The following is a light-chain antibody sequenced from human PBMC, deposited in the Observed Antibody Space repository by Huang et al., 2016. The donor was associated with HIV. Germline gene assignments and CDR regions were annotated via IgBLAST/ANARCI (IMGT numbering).Light chain of an antibody. CDR3: QQYNTSPRT. CDR2: GSS. V-gene: IGKV3-15*01. CDR1: QNVFKN. J-gene: IGKJ1*01. Sequence: ENLMTQSPSTLSVSPGESATLSCRASQNVFKNLAWSQQKPGQAPKLLIYGSSNRAAGIPARFSGSGSGTDFTLTISSLQSEDFAVYYCQQYNTSPRTFGQGTKVEV.